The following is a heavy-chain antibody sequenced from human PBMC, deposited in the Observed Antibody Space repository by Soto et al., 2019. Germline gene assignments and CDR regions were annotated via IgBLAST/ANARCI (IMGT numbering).Heavy chain of an antibody. V-gene: IGHV3-74*01. Sequence: EVQLVESGGGLVQPGGSLRLSCAASGFSFSTYWMHWVRQPPGKGLVWVSRTNSDGSSTTYADSVKGRFTISRDNAKNTLYLQKNSLRAEDTAVYYCASGRGHDQYCSGGNCYSYQYGMDVWGQGTTVTVSS. CDR3: ASGRGHDQYCSGGNCYSYQYGMDV. CDR1: GFSFSTYW. D-gene: IGHD2-15*01. J-gene: IGHJ6*02. CDR2: TNSDGSST.